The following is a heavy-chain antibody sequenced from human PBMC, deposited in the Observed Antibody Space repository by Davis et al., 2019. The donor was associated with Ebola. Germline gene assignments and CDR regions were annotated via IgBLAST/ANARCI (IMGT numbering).Heavy chain of an antibody. V-gene: IGHV3-11*04. CDR1: GFTFNDYY. CDR2: ISTSGDII. Sequence: GESLKISCATSGFTFNDYYMSWIRQAPGKGLEWVSYISTSGDIIYYADSVEGRFTISRDNAKNSLDLQMNSLRAEDTAMYYCARGHSNYPHDAFDIWGQGTMVTVSS. CDR3: ARGHSNYPHDAFDI. D-gene: IGHD4-11*01. J-gene: IGHJ3*02.